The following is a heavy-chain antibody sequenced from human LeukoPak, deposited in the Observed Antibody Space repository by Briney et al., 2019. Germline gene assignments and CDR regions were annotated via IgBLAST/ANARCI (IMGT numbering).Heavy chain of an antibody. Sequence: ASVKVSCKASGYTFTAYYLHWVRQAPGQGLEWMGWIHPNSGGTNYAQNFQGRVSMTTDTSISTVYMELSRLRSDDTAVYYGARDYYGSGTCYKDYWGRGTLVTVSS. J-gene: IGHJ4*02. D-gene: IGHD3-10*01. CDR1: GYTFTAYY. CDR3: ARDYYGSGTCYKDY. CDR2: IHPNSGGT. V-gene: IGHV1-2*02.